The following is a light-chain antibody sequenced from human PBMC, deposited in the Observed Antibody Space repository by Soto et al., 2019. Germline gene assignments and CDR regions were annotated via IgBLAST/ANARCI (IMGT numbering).Light chain of an antibody. J-gene: IGKJ1*01. V-gene: IGKV3-20*01. CDR2: GAS. CDR1: QSVSSSY. Sequence: EILLTQSPGTLSLSPEEKDTLSCRDTQSVSSSYLAWYQQKPGQAPRLLIYGASSRATGIPDRFSGSGSGTDFTLTISRLEPEDFAVYYCQQYGSSPKTFGQGTKVDIK. CDR3: QQYGSSPKT.